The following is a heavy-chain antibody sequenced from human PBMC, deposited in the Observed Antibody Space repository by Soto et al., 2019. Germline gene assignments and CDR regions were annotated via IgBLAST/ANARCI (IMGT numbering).Heavy chain of an antibody. J-gene: IGHJ1*01. V-gene: IGHV3-23*01. D-gene: IGHD4-17*01. CDR3: AKGFVSSGYGDTKCQH. CDR2: ISASGGST. CDR1: GITFSSYA. Sequence: EVQLLESGGGLVQPGGSLRLSCVDSGITFSSYAMNWVRQAPGKGLEWVSAISASGGSTFYADSVKGRFTISRDNSKNTLYLQMNSLRADDTAVYYCAKGFVSSGYGDTKCQHWGQGNLVNAS.